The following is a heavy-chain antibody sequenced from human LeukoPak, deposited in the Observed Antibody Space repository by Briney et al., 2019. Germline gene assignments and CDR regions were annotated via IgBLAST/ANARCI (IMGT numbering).Heavy chain of an antibody. D-gene: IGHD6-19*01. Sequence: GSLRLSCAASGFTFSSYGMHWVRQAPGKGLEWIGSIYHSGSTYYNPSLKSRVTISVDTSKNQFSLKLSSVTAADTAVYYCARLLVIDSGWFDYWGQGTLVTVSS. CDR2: IYHSGST. CDR3: ARLLVIDSGWFDY. V-gene: IGHV4-38-2*01. CDR1: GFTFSSYG. J-gene: IGHJ4*02.